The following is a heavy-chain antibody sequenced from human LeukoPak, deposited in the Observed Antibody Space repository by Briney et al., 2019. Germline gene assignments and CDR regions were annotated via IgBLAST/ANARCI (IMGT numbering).Heavy chain of an antibody. D-gene: IGHD6-13*01. CDR2: INPNSGGT. CDR3: ARSTAAGTYYYYYGMDV. Sequence: ASVTVSCTASGYTFTGYYMHWVRQAPGQGLEWMGWINPNSGGTNYAQKFQGRVTMTRDTSISTAYMELSRLRSDDTAVYYCARSTAAGTYYYYYGMDVWGQGTTVTVSS. J-gene: IGHJ6*02. V-gene: IGHV1-2*02. CDR1: GYTFTGYY.